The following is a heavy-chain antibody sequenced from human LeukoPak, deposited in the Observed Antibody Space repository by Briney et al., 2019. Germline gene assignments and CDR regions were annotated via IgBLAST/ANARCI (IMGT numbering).Heavy chain of an antibody. Sequence: ASVKVSFKASVYTFTGYYMHWVRQAPGQGLEWMVWSNPNSGGTNYAQKFQGRVTMTRDTSISTAYMELSRLRSDDTAVYYCARGSVAGIADYWGQGTLVTVSS. CDR2: SNPNSGGT. CDR1: VYTFTGYY. CDR3: ARGSVAGIADY. J-gene: IGHJ4*02. V-gene: IGHV1-2*02. D-gene: IGHD6-19*01.